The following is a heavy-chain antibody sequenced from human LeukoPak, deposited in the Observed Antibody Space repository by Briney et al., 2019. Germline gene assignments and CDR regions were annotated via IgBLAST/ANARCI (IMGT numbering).Heavy chain of an antibody. CDR1: GGSINSHY. D-gene: IGHD6-25*01. V-gene: IGHV4-59*11. J-gene: IGHJ5*01. CDR3: ARDGDSGGWFDS. Sequence: SETLSLTCTDSGGSINSHYWSWIRQPPGKGLECIGYIYYSGSTKYNPSPNSRATISLDTSKNQFFLKLTSVTAADTAVYYCARDGDSGGWFDSWGQGALVTVSS. CDR2: IYYSGST.